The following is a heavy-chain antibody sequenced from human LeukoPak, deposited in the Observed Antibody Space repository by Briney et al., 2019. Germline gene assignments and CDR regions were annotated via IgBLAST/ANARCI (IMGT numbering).Heavy chain of an antibody. CDR1: GGTFSSYA. Sequence: GASVKVSCKASGGTFSSYAISWVRQAPGQGLEWMGRIIPILGIANYAQKFQGRVTITADKSTSTAYMELSSLRSEDTALYHCARGPHRRIPYYFDYWGQGTLVTVSS. D-gene: IGHD2-21*01. CDR2: IIPILGIA. CDR3: ARGPHRRIPYYFDY. J-gene: IGHJ4*02. V-gene: IGHV1-69*04.